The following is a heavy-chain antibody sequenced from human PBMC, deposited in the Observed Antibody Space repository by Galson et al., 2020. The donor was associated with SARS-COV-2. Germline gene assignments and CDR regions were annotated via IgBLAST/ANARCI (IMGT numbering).Heavy chain of an antibody. J-gene: IGHJ2*01. CDR3: AKVAVPSTGDYWYFDL. Sequence: GESLKISCAGSGFTFSSYSMSWVRQAPGQGLEWVSSISRSSTYIYYADSVKGRFTISRDNARNSLYLQMNSLRGEDTAVYFCAKVAVPSTGDYWYFDLWGRGTLVTVSS. CDR1: GFTFSSYS. CDR2: ISRSSTYI. D-gene: IGHD6-19*01. V-gene: IGHV3-21*01.